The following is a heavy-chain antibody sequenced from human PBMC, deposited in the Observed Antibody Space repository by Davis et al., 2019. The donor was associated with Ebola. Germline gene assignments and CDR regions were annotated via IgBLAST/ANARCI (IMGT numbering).Heavy chain of an antibody. D-gene: IGHD5-24*01. CDR3: ARVGMATIGSPLDY. CDR2: IYYSGST. Sequence: SETLSLTCTVSGGSISSYYWSWIRQPPGKGLEWIGYIYYSGSTNYNPSLKSRVTISVDTSKNQFSLKLSSVTAADTTVYYCARVGMATIGSPLDYWGRGTLVTVSS. V-gene: IGHV4-59*01. J-gene: IGHJ4*02. CDR1: GGSISSYY.